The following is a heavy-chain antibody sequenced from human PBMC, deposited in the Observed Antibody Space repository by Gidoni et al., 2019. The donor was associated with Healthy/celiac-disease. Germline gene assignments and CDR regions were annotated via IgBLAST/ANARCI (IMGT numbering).Heavy chain of an antibody. CDR3: ASLVRGVEL. CDR2: SYTSGST. V-gene: IGHV4-4*07. CDR1: GGSISSYY. D-gene: IGHD3-10*01. J-gene: IGHJ4*02. Sequence: QVQLQESGPGLVKPSETLSLTCTVTGGSISSYYWSWIRQPAGTGLEWIRRSYTSGSTNYNPSIKSRVTMSVDTSKNQFSLKLSSVTAADTAVYYCASLVRGVELWGQGTLVTVSS.